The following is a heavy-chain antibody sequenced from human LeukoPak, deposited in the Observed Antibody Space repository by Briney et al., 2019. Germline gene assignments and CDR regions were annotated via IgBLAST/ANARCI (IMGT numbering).Heavy chain of an antibody. CDR3: AKYYAARSRSFDF. CDR1: GFTVSTNY. Sequence: GGSLRLSCAASGFTVSTNYMSWVRQAPGKGLEWVSIIYSDGSTYYADSVKGRFTISRDNSKNTLSLQMNSLRAEDTAVYYCAKYYAARSRSFDFWGQGTLVTVSS. CDR2: IYSDGST. D-gene: IGHD3-10*01. J-gene: IGHJ4*02. V-gene: IGHV3-66*01.